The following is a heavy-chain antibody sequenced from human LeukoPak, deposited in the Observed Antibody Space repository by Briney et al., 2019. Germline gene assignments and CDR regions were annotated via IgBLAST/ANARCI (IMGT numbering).Heavy chain of an antibody. V-gene: IGHV4-59*01. Sequence: SSETLSHTCTVSGGPISSYYWSWIRQPPGKGLEWIGYIYYSGSTNYNPSLKSRVTISVDTSKNQFSLKLSPVTAADTAVYYCARDLYFDPLWGQGTLVTVSS. CDR3: ARDLYFDPL. CDR2: IYYSGST. J-gene: IGHJ4*02. CDR1: GGPISSYY. D-gene: IGHD3-9*01.